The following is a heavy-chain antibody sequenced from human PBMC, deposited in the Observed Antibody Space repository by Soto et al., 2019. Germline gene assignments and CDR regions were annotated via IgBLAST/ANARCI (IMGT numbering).Heavy chain of an antibody. CDR3: ARVTYDGSGSYYLGIDY. CDR2: IIPIFGTA. V-gene: IGHV1-69*01. Sequence: QVQLVQSGAEVKKPGSSVKVSCKASGGTFSSYAISWVRQAPGQGLEWMGGIIPIFGTANYAQKFQGRVTITADESTSTAYMELSSLRSEDTAVYYCARVTYDGSGSYYLGIDYWGQGTLVTVSS. J-gene: IGHJ4*02. D-gene: IGHD3-10*01. CDR1: GGTFSSYA.